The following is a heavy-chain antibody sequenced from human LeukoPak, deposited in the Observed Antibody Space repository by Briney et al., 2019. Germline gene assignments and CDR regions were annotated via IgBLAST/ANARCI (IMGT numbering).Heavy chain of an antibody. J-gene: IGHJ6*02. CDR3: ARISAGRYGMDV. Sequence: SQTLSLTCTVSGGSVTSGGYYWSWIRQHPGKGLEWIGYVYYTGSTYYNLSLKSRVTISPDTSKNQFSLKVTSVTAADTAVYYCARISAGRYGMDVWGQGTTVTVSS. D-gene: IGHD6-6*01. CDR1: GGSVTSGGYY. CDR2: VYYTGST. V-gene: IGHV4-31*03.